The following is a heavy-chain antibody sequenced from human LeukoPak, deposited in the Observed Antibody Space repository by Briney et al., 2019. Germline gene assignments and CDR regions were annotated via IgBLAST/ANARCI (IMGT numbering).Heavy chain of an antibody. D-gene: IGHD3-10*01. Sequence: PGGSLRLSCAASGFTFSSYEMNWVRQAPGKGLEWVSYISSSGSTIYYADSVKGRFTISRDNAKNSLYLQMYSLRAEDTAVYYCAHDGSGSYSPFDYWGQGTLVTVSS. J-gene: IGHJ4*02. CDR2: ISSSGSTI. CDR1: GFTFSSYE. CDR3: AHDGSGSYSPFDY. V-gene: IGHV3-48*03.